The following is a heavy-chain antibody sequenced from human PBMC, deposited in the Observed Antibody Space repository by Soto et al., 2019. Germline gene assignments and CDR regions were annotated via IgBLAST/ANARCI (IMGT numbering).Heavy chain of an antibody. Sequence: PSETLSLTCTVSGGSINSGGYYWSWIRQHPGKGLEWIGYIYYSGSTYYNPSLKSRVTISVDTSKNQFSLKLSSVTAADTAVYYCTRLPHDYYGSAYYNWFDPWGQGTLVTVSS. J-gene: IGHJ5*02. CDR1: GGSINSGGYY. CDR3: TRLPHDYYGSAYYNWFDP. D-gene: IGHD3-10*01. CDR2: IYYSGST. V-gene: IGHV4-31*03.